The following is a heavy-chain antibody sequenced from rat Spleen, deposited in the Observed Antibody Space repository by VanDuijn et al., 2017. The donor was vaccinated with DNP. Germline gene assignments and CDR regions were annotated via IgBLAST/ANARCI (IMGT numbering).Heavy chain of an antibody. CDR1: GFTFSDYN. CDR2: IIYDGSRT. J-gene: IGHJ2*01. CDR3: ARHKLGPYYFDC. Sequence: EVQLVESGGGLVQPGRSLKLSCAASGFTFSDYNMAWVRQAPKKGLEWVAAIIYDGSRTYYRDSVKGRFTISRNNAKSTLYLQRDSLRSEDTATYYCARHKLGPYYFDCWGQGVMVTVSS. V-gene: IGHV5S10*01. D-gene: IGHD3-6*01.